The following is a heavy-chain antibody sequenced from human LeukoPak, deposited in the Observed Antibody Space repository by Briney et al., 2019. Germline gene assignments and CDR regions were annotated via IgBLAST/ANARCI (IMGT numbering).Heavy chain of an antibody. V-gene: IGHV3-21*01. Sequence: GGSLRLSCAASGFTFSSYSMNWVRQAPGKGLEWVSSISSSSSYIYYADSAKGRFTISRDNAKNSLYLQMNSLRAEDTAVYYCARGTTVTTGANFDYWGQGTLVTVSS. CDR3: ARGTTVTTGANFDY. J-gene: IGHJ4*02. D-gene: IGHD4-17*01. CDR1: GFTFSSYS. CDR2: ISSSSSYI.